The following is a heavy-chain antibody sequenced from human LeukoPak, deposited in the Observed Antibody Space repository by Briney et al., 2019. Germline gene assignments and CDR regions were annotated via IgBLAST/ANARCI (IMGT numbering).Heavy chain of an antibody. D-gene: IGHD3-22*01. Sequence: SETLSLTCTVSSGSISSYYWSWIRQPAGKGLEWIGRIYSTGSTNYNPSLKTRVSMSADTIKNQFSLKLSSVTAADTAVYYCARLPVYDSSGYWGQGTLVTVSS. CDR3: ARLPVYDSSGY. CDR1: SGSISSYY. V-gene: IGHV4-4*07. CDR2: IYSTGST. J-gene: IGHJ4*02.